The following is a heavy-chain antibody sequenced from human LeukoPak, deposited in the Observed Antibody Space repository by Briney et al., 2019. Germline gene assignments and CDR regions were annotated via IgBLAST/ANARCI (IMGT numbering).Heavy chain of an antibody. CDR3: AKGSSASPLGYYYYMDV. D-gene: IGHD2-2*01. J-gene: IGHJ6*03. CDR1: GFTFNNYA. V-gene: IGHV3-23*01. CDR2: ISGSGSNT. Sequence: GGSLRLSCAASGFTFNNYAMSWVGQAPGKGLEWVSTISGSGSNTYYADSVKGRFTISRDNSKNTLYLQMNSLRAEDTAVHYCAKGSSASPLGYYYYMDVWGKGTTVTVSS.